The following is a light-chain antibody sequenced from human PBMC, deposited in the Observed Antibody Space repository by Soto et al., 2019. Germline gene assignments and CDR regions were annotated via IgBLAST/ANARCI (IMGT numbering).Light chain of an antibody. J-gene: IGKJ1*01. CDR1: HSVSSS. CDR2: GAS. CDR3: QQYNNWPPWT. V-gene: IGKV3-15*01. Sequence: EIVMTQSPATLSVSLGGRATLSCRASHSVSSSLAWYQHKPGQAPRLLIYGASTRATGIPARFTGSGSGTEFTLTISSLQSEDLAVYYCQQYNNWPPWTFGQGTKVEIK.